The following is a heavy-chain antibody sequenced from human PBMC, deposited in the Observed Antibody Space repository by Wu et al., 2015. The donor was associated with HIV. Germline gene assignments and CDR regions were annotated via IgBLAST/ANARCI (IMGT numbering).Heavy chain of an antibody. D-gene: IGHD3-16*01. CDR3: AVLYDVEGDKAILDH. Sequence: QVRLIQSGAEVKKPGASVKVSCKASGYTFTHYDINWVRQASGQGLEWMGWMNPNSGNTGYRQRFQGRVTMTRDNSITTAYMELRGLRYEDTAIYYCAVLYDVEGDKAILDHWGRGNSGHRLL. CDR2: MNPNSGNT. V-gene: IGHV1-8*01. J-gene: IGHJ4*02. CDR1: GYTFTHYD.